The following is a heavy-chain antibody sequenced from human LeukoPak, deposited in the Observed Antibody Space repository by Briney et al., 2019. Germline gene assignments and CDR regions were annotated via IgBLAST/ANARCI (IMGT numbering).Heavy chain of an antibody. Sequence: PGGSLRLSCAASGFTFSSSPMIWVRQAPGKGLEWVASIAVGGGATDYADSVKGRFTISRDNSKSTLHVQMNSLRVDDTAVYYCAKSRSITRAAFAGGYYKDAWGVGTTVIVSS. D-gene: IGHD2-2*01. CDR3: AKSRSITRAAFAGGYYKDA. V-gene: IGHV3-23*01. J-gene: IGHJ6*03. CDR2: IAVGGGAT. CDR1: GFTFSSSP.